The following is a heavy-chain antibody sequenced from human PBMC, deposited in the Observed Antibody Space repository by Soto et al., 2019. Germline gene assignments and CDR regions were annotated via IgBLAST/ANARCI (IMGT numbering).Heavy chain of an antibody. CDR3: AIDSVEAAGTVLCD. J-gene: IGHJ4*02. CDR2: IRYDGSNK. Sequence: GGSLRLSCAASGFTFSNYNMHWVRQAPGKGLEWVAIIRYDGSNKYYVDSVKGRFTVSRDNSENVPYLQMNSLRVDDTAVYYCAIDSVEAAGTVLCDWGQGTLVNVSS. V-gene: IGHV3-30*02. CDR1: GFTFSNYN. D-gene: IGHD6-13*01.